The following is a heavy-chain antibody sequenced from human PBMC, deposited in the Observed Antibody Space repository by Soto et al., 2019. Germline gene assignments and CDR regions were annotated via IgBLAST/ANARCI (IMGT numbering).Heavy chain of an antibody. Sequence: QVQLVQSGAEVKRPGSSVKVSCKASGGTFSSYPISWVRQAPGQGLEGMGGTNGNLGTGNYAQKFRGRLTITTDISTTTAYMELSSLTSEDTAVYYCATRDSHGYFRYFDNWGQGTLVTVSS. CDR2: TNGNLGTG. J-gene: IGHJ4*02. CDR3: ATRDSHGYFRYFDN. CDR1: GGTFSSYP. D-gene: IGHD4-17*01. V-gene: IGHV1-69*06.